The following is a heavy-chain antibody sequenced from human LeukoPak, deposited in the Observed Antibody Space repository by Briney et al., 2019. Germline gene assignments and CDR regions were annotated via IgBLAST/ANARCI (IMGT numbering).Heavy chain of an antibody. CDR2: ISYDGSNK. Sequence: PGGSLRLSCAASGFTFSSYAMHWVRQAPGKGLEWVAVISYDGSNKYYADSVKGRFTISRDNSKNTLYLQMNSLRAEDTAVYYCARENVVYLGGKTPYYKWFDPWGQGTLVTVSS. V-gene: IGHV3-30-3*01. J-gene: IGHJ5*02. D-gene: IGHD1/OR15-1a*01. CDR3: ARENVVYLGGKTPYYKWFDP. CDR1: GFTFSSYA.